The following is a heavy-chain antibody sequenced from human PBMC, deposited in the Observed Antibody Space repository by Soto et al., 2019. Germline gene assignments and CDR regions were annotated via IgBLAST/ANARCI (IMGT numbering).Heavy chain of an antibody. CDR2: ISGSGGST. CDR3: AKVPPYGDLRSYFDY. V-gene: IGHV3-23*01. CDR1: GFTFSSYA. D-gene: IGHD4-17*01. J-gene: IGHJ4*02. Sequence: GGSLRLSCAASGFTFSSYAMSWVRQAPGKGLEWVSAISGSGGSTDYADSVKGRFTISRDNSKNTLYLQMNSLRAEDTAVYYCAKVPPYGDLRSYFDYWGQGTLVTVSS.